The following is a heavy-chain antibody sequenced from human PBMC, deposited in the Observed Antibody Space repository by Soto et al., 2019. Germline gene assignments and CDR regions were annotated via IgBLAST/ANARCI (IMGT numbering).Heavy chain of an antibody. Sequence: QVVQWGGGVVQPGGSLRLSCGTSPFTFNNFAMHWVRQAPGKGLEWVAVTWFDGSNEYYADSVKCRFTVSRDNSNNTLYLQMHSLSVDDTAVYYCAREGYFYDVSGYSFWGKFSFGMDVWGQGTTVTVSS. CDR2: TWFDGSNE. CDR1: PFTFNNFA. V-gene: IGHV3-33*01. J-gene: IGHJ6*02. CDR3: AREGYFYDVSGYSFWGKFSFGMDV. D-gene: IGHD3-22*01.